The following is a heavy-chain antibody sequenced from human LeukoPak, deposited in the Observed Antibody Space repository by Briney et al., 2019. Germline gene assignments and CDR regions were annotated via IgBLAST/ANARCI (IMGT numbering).Heavy chain of an antibody. V-gene: IGHV4-4*09. Sequence: SETLSLTCTVSGGSICSYYWSWFQQPLGKGLEWIGYIYTSGSTNYDPSLKSRVTISIDTSKNQFSLKLSSVTAADTAVYYCARHGYYYYMDVWGKGTTVTVSS. CDR2: IYTSGST. CDR1: GGSICSYY. J-gene: IGHJ6*03. CDR3: ARHGYYYYMDV.